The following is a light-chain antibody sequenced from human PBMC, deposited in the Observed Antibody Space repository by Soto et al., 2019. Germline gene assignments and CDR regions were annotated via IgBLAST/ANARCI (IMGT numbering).Light chain of an antibody. CDR1: SSNIGAGYD. CDR3: RCEDSSRYV. V-gene: IGLV1-40*01. J-gene: IGLJ1*01. Sequence: QSVLTQPPSVSGAPGQRVTISCTGSSSNIGAGYDVHWYQQLPGTAPKLLIYGNSNRPSGVPDRFSGSKSGTSASLATTGLQAEDGADYYCRCEDSSRYVFGTGTKVTVL. CDR2: GNS.